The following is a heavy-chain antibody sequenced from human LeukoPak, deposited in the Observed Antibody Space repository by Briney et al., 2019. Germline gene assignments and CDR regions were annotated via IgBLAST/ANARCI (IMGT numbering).Heavy chain of an antibody. D-gene: IGHD5/OR15-5a*01. CDR2: IHHSGGT. Sequence: SETLSLTCAVSGYSISSGYYWGWIRQTPGKGLEWIVSIHHSGGTYYNPPLKSRVTILVDTSKNQFSLKLSSVTAADTAVYYCARHLVYNWFDPWGQGTLVTVSS. CDR3: ARHLVYNWFDP. CDR1: GYSISSGYY. J-gene: IGHJ5*02. V-gene: IGHV4-38-2*01.